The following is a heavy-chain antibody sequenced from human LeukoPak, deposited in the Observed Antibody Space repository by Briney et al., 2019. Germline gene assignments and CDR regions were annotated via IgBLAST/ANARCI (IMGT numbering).Heavy chain of an antibody. CDR1: GGSISSGDYY. CDR3: VVAAPYNWFDP. D-gene: IGHD2-15*01. Sequence: SQTLSLTCTVSGGSISSGDYYWGWIRQPPGRGLEWIGYIYYSGSIYYNPSLKSRVTISVDTSKNQFSLKLSSVTAAAAAVYYCVVAAPYNWFDPWGQGTLVTVSS. V-gene: IGHV4-30-4*01. CDR2: IYYSGSI. J-gene: IGHJ5*02.